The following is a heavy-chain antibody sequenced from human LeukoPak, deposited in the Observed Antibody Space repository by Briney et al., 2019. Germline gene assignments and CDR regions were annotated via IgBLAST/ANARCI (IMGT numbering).Heavy chain of an antibody. CDR3: ARKWFYYFDY. CDR1: GFTFSTYS. J-gene: IGHJ4*02. Sequence: GGSLRLSCAASGFTFSTYSMNWVRQAPGKGLEWVSSISSSSTYIYYAGSVKGRFTISRDNAKNSLYLQMNSLRAEDTAVYYCARKWFYYFDYWGQGTLVTVSS. V-gene: IGHV3-21*01. CDR2: ISSSSTYI. D-gene: IGHD3-10*01.